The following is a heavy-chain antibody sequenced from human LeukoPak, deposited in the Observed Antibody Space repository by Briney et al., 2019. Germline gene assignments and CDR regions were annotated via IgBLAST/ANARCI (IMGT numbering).Heavy chain of an antibody. CDR3: GRDKKWLQYYYGVDV. CDR2: MNLDGSEK. D-gene: IGHD5-12*01. V-gene: IGHV3-7*01. J-gene: IGHJ6*02. Sequence: PGGSLRLSCAASGFTFGNSWMTWVRQAPGKGLEWVANMNLDGSEKYYVDSVKGRFTISRDDAKNSLYLQMHSLRAEDTAVYYCGRDKKWLQYYYGVDVWGQGTTVIVSS. CDR1: GFTFGNSW.